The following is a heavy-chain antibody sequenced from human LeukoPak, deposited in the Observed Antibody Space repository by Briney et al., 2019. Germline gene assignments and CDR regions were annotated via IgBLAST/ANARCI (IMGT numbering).Heavy chain of an antibody. J-gene: IGHJ4*02. CDR3: ARENYYRIGRFDRAYLDD. D-gene: IGHD3-10*01. CDR1: ASTFSTYA. Sequence: GASVKVSCKASASTFSTYAIHWVRQAPGQGLEWMGWISTGNGNTRYSKAFQDRVTITRDTSASTVYMELRGLRSEDMAAYYCARENYYRIGRFDRAYLDDWGQGTLVTASS. V-gene: IGHV1-3*03. CDR2: ISTGNGNT.